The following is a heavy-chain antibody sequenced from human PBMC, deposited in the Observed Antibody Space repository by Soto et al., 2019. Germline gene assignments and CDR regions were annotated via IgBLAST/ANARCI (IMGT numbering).Heavy chain of an antibody. V-gene: IGHV1-8*01. CDR3: ARGRGLSEYYDFWSGPDYYYYMDV. D-gene: IGHD3-3*01. CDR1: GYTFTSYD. J-gene: IGHJ6*03. CDR2: MNPNSGNT. Sequence: ASVKVSCKASGYTFTSYDINWVRQATGQGLEWMGWMNPNSGNTGYAQKFQGRVTMTRNTSISTAYMELSSLRSEDTAVYYCARGRGLSEYYDFWSGPDYYYYMDVWGKGTTVTVS.